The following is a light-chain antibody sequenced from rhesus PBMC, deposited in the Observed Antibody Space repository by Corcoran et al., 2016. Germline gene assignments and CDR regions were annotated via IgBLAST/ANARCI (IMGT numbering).Light chain of an antibody. J-gene: IGLJ6*01. CDR3: LSRQQWYSSHSDITHPDV. CDR2: GN. CDR1: GIGNYY. V-gene: IGLV3-27*01. Sequence: SSELAQESAVSVALLQMARITCQGDGIGNYYTNWCQQKPGRALVGVTCGNNCPSGIPDKFSGSKSEKKAILTITGTKVEDEADYYFLSRQQWYSSHSDITHPDVFGSGTKLTVL.